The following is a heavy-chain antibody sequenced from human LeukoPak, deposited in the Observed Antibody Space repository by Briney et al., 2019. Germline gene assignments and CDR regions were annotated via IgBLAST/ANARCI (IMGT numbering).Heavy chain of an antibody. CDR1: GFTFSSYG. D-gene: IGHD2-2*01. V-gene: IGHV3-33*01. J-gene: IGHJ4*02. CDR3: ARDPGGVVPAAMHFDY. Sequence: GGSLRLSCAASGFTFSSYGMHWVRQAPGKGLEWEAVIWYDGSNKYYADSVKGRFTISRGNSKNTLYLQMNSLRAEDTAVYYCARDPGGVVPAAMHFDYWGQGTLVTVSS. CDR2: IWYDGSNK.